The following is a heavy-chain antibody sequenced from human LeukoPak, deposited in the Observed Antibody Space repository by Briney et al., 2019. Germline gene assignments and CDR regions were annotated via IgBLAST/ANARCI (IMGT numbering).Heavy chain of an antibody. CDR2: IYYSGST. V-gene: IGHV4-31*03. J-gene: IGHJ4*02. D-gene: IGHD5-12*01. CDR3: ARESSGGYALDY. CDR1: GGSISSGGYY. Sequence: PSETLSLTCTVSGGSISSGGYYWRWIRQHPGKGLEWIGYIYYSGSTYYNPSLKSRVTISVDTSKNQFSLKLSSVTAADTAVYYCARESSGGYALDYWGQGTLVTVSS.